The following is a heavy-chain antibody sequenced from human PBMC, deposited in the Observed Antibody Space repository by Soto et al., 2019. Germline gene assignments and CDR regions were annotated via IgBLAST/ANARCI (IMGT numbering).Heavy chain of an antibody. J-gene: IGHJ4*02. Sequence: QVQLVQSRAEVKKPGASVKVSCKASGYTFTGYYMHWVRQAPGQGLEWMGWIDPNSGGTNYAQNFQGWVTMTRDTSISTAYMELNRLRSDDTAVYYCARGRCGGDCPTDYWGQGTLVTVSS. CDR2: IDPNSGGT. CDR3: ARGRCGGDCPTDY. V-gene: IGHV1-2*04. CDR1: GYTFTGYY. D-gene: IGHD2-21*02.